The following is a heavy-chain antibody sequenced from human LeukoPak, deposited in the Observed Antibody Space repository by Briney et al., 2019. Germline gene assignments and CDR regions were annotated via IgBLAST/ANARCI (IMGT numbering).Heavy chain of an antibody. CDR1: GYSFSSYW. Sequence: GESLKISCQASGYSFSSYWIGWVRQLPGKGLEWMGIVYPGDSDTKYSPSFQGQVTISADRSTSTAYLQWSSLRASDSAMYYCVRRNDYNDYWGQGTLVTVSS. V-gene: IGHV5-51*01. CDR2: VYPGDSDT. J-gene: IGHJ4*02. CDR3: VRRNDYNDY.